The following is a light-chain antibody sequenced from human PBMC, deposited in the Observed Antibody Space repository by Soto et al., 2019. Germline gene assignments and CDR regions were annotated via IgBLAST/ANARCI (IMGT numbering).Light chain of an antibody. CDR2: GAS. V-gene: IGKV3-20*01. Sequence: EIVLTQSPDTLSLSPGERATLSCRASENVNSNHLAWYQQKPGQAPRLLIYGASNRPGGIPDKFSGSGSGTDFTFTINGLQPEDFAVYYCQQYGTSPYTFAQGTNLEI. CDR1: ENVNSNH. J-gene: IGKJ2*01. CDR3: QQYGTSPYT.